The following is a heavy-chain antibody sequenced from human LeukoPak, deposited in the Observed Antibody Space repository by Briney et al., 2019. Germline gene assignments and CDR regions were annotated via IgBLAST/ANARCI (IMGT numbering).Heavy chain of an antibody. CDR1: GGSISSSSYY. CDR2: IYYSGST. CDR3: ARCLTDLIAVAGMIDY. V-gene: IGHV4-39*01. J-gene: IGHJ4*02. D-gene: IGHD6-19*01. Sequence: PSETLSLTCTVSGGSISSSSYYWGWIRQPPGKGPEWIGSIYYSGSTYYNPSLKSRVTISVDTSKNQFSLKLSSVTAADTAVYYCARCLTDLIAVAGMIDYWGQGTLVTVSS.